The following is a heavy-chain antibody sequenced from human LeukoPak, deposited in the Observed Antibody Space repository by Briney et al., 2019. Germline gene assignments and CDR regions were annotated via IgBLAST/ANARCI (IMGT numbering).Heavy chain of an antibody. CDR2: IYHSGST. D-gene: IGHD3-22*01. CDR1: GYSISSGYY. CDR3: ARGRRRYYYDSSGYYSFRY. V-gene: IGHV4-38-2*02. Sequence: PSETLSLTCTVSGYSISSGYYWGWIRQPPGKGLEWIGSIYHSGSTYYNPSLKSRVTISVDTSKNQFSLKLSSVTAADTAVYYCARGRRRYYYDSSGYYSFRYWGQGTLVTVSS. J-gene: IGHJ4*02.